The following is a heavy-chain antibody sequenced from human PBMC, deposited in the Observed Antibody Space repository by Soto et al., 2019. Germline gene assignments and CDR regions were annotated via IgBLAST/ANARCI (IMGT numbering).Heavy chain of an antibody. CDR2: IKSDGSST. V-gene: IGHV3-74*01. CDR3: ARGMDYYFWSAGPLLGMDV. CDR1: GFTVSSYR. Sequence: EVQLVESGGGLVQPGGSLRLSCAVSGFTVSSYRMHWVRQAPGKGLVWVSRIKSDGSSTSYADSVKGRFTISRDNAKNTVYLQMNRLRAEDTAVYYCARGMDYYFWSAGPLLGMDVWGQGTTVTVS. J-gene: IGHJ6*02. D-gene: IGHD3-3*01.